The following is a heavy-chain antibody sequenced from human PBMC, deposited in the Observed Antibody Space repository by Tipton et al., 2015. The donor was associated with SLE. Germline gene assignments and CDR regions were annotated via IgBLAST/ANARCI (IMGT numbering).Heavy chain of an antibody. J-gene: IGHJ4*02. Sequence: TLSLTCTVSGGSISSSSYYWGWIRQPPGKGLEWIGSIYYSGSTYYNPSLKSRVTISVDTSKNQFSLKLSSVTAADTAVYYCARGGPYSSTWYYFDYWGQGTLVTVSS. CDR2: IYYSGST. V-gene: IGHV4-39*07. CDR3: ARGGPYSSTWYYFDY. CDR1: GGSISSSSYY. D-gene: IGHD6-13*01.